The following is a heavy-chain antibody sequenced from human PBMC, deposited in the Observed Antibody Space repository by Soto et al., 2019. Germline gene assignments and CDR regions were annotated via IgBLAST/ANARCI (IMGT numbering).Heavy chain of an antibody. CDR3: ARQSITIFGVVITNWFDP. D-gene: IGHD3-3*01. J-gene: IGHJ5*02. Sequence: SETLSLTCTVSGVSISSSSYYWVWIRQPPGKGLEWIGSIYYSGSTYYNPSLKSRVTISVDTSKNQFSLKLSSVTAADTAVYYCARQSITIFGVVITNWFDPWGQGTLVTVSS. CDR2: IYYSGST. V-gene: IGHV4-39*01. CDR1: GVSISSSSYY.